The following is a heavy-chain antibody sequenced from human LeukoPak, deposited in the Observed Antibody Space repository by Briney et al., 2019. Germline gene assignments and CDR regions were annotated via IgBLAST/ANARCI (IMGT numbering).Heavy chain of an antibody. CDR2: IQYDGDNE. V-gene: IGHV3-30*02. CDR1: GFTFSSYG. D-gene: IGHD2-2*01. Sequence: GGSLRLSCAASGFTFSSYGMHWVRQAPGKGLEWVTYIQYDGDNEYYADSVKGRFTISRDKSKSTLYLQMNSLRAEDTAVYYCVKDAISISSTNWFDPWGQGTLVTVSS. CDR3: VKDAISISSTNWFDP. J-gene: IGHJ5*02.